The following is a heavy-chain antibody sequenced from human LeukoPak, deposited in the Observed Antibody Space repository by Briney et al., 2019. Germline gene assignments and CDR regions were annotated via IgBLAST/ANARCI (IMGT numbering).Heavy chain of an antibody. CDR1: GFTFSSYS. CDR2: ISSSSSYT. J-gene: IGHJ4*02. V-gene: IGHV3-21*01. D-gene: IGHD3-10*01. Sequence: GGSLRLSCAASGFTFSSYSMNWVRQAPGKGLEWVSSISSSSSYTYYADSVKGRFTISRDNAKNSLYLQMNSLRAEDTAVYYCARDYYGSGSYLNWGQGTLVTVSS. CDR3: ARDYYGSGSYLN.